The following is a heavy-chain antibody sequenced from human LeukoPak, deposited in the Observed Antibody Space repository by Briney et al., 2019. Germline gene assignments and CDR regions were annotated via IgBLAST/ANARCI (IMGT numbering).Heavy chain of an antibody. Sequence: ASVKVSRKVSGYTLTELSMHWVRQAPGKGLEWMGGFDPEDGETIYAQKFQGRVTMTEDTSTDTAYMELSSLRSEDTAVYYCATPDYGSGSYYPFDYWGQGTLVTVSS. CDR3: ATPDYGSGSYYPFDY. CDR1: GYTLTELS. CDR2: FDPEDGET. J-gene: IGHJ4*02. V-gene: IGHV1-24*01. D-gene: IGHD3-10*01.